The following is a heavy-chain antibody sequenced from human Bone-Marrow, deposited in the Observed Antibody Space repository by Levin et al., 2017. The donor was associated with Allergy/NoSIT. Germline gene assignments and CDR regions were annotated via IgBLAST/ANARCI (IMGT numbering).Heavy chain of an antibody. V-gene: IGHV1-69*13. CDR3: ARAWGNSRLILHNWFDP. D-gene: IGHD3-16*01. Sequence: SVKVSCKASGGTFSSYAISWVRQAPGQGLEWMGGIIPIFGTANYAQKFQGRVTITADESTSTAYMELSSLRSEDTAVYYCARAWGNSRLILHNWFDPWGQGTLVTVSS. CDR1: GGTFSSYA. CDR2: IIPIFGTA. J-gene: IGHJ5*02.